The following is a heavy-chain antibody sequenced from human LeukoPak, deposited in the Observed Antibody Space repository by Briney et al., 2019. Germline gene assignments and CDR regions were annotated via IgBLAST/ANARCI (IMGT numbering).Heavy chain of an antibody. Sequence: GGSLRLSCAASGFTFSSYAMNWVRQAPGRGLEWVTGFSGSGGTTYYADSVKGRFTISRDNSKNTLYLQMNSLRAEDTAVYYCANGNRCTSPNCLGYYYFYMDVWGKGTTVTVSS. V-gene: IGHV3-23*01. CDR2: FSGSGGTT. CDR1: GFTFSSYA. D-gene: IGHD2-8*01. J-gene: IGHJ6*03. CDR3: ANGNRCTSPNCLGYYYFYMDV.